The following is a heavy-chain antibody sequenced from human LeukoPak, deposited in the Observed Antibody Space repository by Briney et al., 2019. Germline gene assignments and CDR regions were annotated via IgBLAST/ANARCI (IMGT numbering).Heavy chain of an antibody. J-gene: IGHJ4*02. CDR3: AGSDYGDSYFDY. CDR1: GDSVSTNSVA. V-gene: IGHV6-1*01. CDR2: TYYRSKWYN. D-gene: IGHD4-17*01. Sequence: SQTLSLTCAISGDSVSTNSVAWNWIRQSPSRGLEWLGRTYYRSKWYNDYAVSVKSRITINADTSRNQFSLQLNSVTPEDTAVYYCAGSDYGDSYFDYWGQGTLVTVSS.